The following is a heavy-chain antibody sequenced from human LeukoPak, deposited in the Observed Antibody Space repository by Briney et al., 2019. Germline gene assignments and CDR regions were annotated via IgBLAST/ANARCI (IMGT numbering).Heavy chain of an antibody. Sequence: KTSETLSLTCTVSGGTINSYYWSWIRQPPGQGLEWIGYIYYSGTTSYYPSFKSRVTISVDTSKNQFSLKLKSVTAADTAMYYCARAKNRLGIRSQFDYWGQGTLVTVSS. CDR3: ARAKNRLGIRSQFDY. J-gene: IGHJ4*02. CDR2: IYYSGTT. V-gene: IGHV4-59*01. CDR1: GGTINSYY. D-gene: IGHD7-27*01.